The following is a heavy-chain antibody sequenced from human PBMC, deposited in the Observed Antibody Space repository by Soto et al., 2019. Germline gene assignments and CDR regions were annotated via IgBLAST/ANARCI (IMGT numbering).Heavy chain of an antibody. V-gene: IGHV4-34*01. Sequence: SETLSLTCAVYGGSFSGYYWSWIRQPPGKGLEWIGEINHSGSTNDNPSLKSRVTITVDTSKNQFSLKLSSVTAADTAVYYCAGGRRSELLRFLEWLPHPFFDYWGQGTLVTVSS. J-gene: IGHJ4*02. CDR2: INHSGST. CDR3: AGGRRSELLRFLEWLPHPFFDY. D-gene: IGHD3-3*01. CDR1: GGSFSGYY.